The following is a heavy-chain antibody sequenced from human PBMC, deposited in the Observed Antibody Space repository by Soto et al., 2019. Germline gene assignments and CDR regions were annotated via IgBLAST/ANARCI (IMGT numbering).Heavy chain of an antibody. CDR1: GFTFSSYA. CDR3: ARTYYYDSTGYYRTFDY. V-gene: IGHV3-23*01. Sequence: GGSLRLSCAASGFTFSSYAMNWVRQAPGKGLEWVSGISGRTSSTYYADSVKGRFTISRDNSKNTLFLYMINLRVEDTAVYYCARTYYYDSTGYYRTFDYWGQGTLVTVSS. D-gene: IGHD3-22*01. CDR2: ISGRTSST. J-gene: IGHJ4*02.